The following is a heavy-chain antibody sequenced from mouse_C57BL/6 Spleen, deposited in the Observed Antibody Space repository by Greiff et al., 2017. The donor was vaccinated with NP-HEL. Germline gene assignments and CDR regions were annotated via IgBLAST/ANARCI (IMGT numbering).Heavy chain of an antibody. D-gene: IGHD4-1*01. V-gene: IGHV3-6*01. CDR3: ARTGTGYAMDY. CDR1: GYSITSGYY. J-gene: IGHJ4*01. CDR2: ISYDGSN. Sequence: ESGPGLVKPSQSLSLTCSVTGYSITSGYYWNWIRQFPGNKLKWMGYISYDGSNNYNPSLKNRISITRDTSKNQFFLKLNSVTTEDTATYYCARTGTGYAMDYWGQGTSVTVSS.